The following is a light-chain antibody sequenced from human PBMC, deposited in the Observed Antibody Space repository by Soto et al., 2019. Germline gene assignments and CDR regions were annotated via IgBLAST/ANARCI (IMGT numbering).Light chain of an antibody. J-gene: IGKJ4*01. V-gene: IGKV3-20*01. CDR1: QSVSSSY. Sequence: EIVLTQSPATMSLSPGERATLSCRASQSVSSSYLAWYQQKPGQAPRLLIYGASSRATGIPDRFSGSGSGTEFALTISSLQPDDFATYYCQQYDSYPLTFGGGTKVDI. CDR3: QQYDSYPLT. CDR2: GAS.